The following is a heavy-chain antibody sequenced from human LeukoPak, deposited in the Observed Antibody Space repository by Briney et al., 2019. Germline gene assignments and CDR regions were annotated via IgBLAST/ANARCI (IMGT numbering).Heavy chain of an antibody. CDR3: ARGRWLQPDY. Sequence: GGSLRLSCAASGFTFRSYAMHWVRQAPGKGLEWVAVISYDGSYKCYADSVKGRFSISRDNSKNTLFLQMNSLRAEDTAVYYCARGRWLQPDYWGQGTLVTVSS. CDR1: GFTFRSYA. D-gene: IGHD5-24*01. CDR2: ISYDGSYK. V-gene: IGHV3-30*04. J-gene: IGHJ4*02.